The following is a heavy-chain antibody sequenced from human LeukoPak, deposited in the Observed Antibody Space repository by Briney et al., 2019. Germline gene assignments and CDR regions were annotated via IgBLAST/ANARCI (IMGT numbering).Heavy chain of an antibody. Sequence: ASVMVSCKASGYTFTGYYMHWVRQAPGQGLEWMGWINPNSGGTNYAQKFQGRVTMTRDTSISTAYMELSRLRSDNTAVYYCARSNRIAVASAEYFQHWGQGTLVTVSS. CDR3: ARSNRIAVASAEYFQH. CDR1: GYTFTGYY. J-gene: IGHJ1*01. D-gene: IGHD6-19*01. V-gene: IGHV1-2*02. CDR2: INPNSGGT.